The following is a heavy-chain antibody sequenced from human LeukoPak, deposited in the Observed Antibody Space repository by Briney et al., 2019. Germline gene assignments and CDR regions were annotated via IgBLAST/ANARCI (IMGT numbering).Heavy chain of an antibody. CDR2: IKQDGSEK. CDR3: ARGLTTQTKASCSGGNCLGYFDY. J-gene: IGHJ4*02. CDR1: GFTFNTYW. Sequence: GGSLRLSCAASGFTFNTYWMTWVRQAPGKGLEWVANIKQDGSEKYYVDSVKGRFTISRDNAKNSLYLQKDSLRAEDTAVYHCARGLTTQTKASCSGGNCLGYFDYCGQGTLVTVSS. V-gene: IGHV3-7*01. D-gene: IGHD2-15*01.